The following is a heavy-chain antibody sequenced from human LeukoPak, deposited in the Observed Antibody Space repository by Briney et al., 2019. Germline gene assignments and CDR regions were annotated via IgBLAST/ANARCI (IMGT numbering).Heavy chain of an antibody. J-gene: IGHJ4*02. D-gene: IGHD3-22*01. CDR2: IYTSGST. V-gene: IGHV4-61*02. CDR1: GGSISSGSYY. CDR3: ARRGGYYYDSSGYYGVLDY. Sequence: SETLSLTCTVSGGSISSGSYYWSWIRQPAGKGLEWIGRIYTSGSTNYNPSLKSRVTISVDTSKNQFSLKLSSVTAADTAVYYCARRGGYYYDSSGYYGVLDYWGQGTLVTVS.